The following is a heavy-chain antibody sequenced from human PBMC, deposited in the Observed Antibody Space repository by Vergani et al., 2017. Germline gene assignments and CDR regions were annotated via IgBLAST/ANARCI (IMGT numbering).Heavy chain of an antibody. D-gene: IGHD3-10*02. Sequence: EVQMVESGGGLVKPGGSLRLSCVASGFTVSHYSMNWVRHAPGKGLECVSSVSGCSATRYYADSVKGRFIISRDNAKNSLYLDMSNLRAEDTAVYYCVRYVRVSRTWGQGTLVAVSS. CDR3: VRYVRVSRT. J-gene: IGHJ3*01. V-gene: IGHV3-21*01. CDR1: GFTVSHYS. CDR2: VSGCSATR.